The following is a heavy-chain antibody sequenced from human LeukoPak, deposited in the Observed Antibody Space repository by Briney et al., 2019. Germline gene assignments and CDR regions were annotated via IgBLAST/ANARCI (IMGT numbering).Heavy chain of an antibody. V-gene: IGHV1-2*06. Sequence: ASVKVSCKASGYTFTGYYMHWVRQAPGQGLEWMGRINPNSGGTNYAQKFQGRVTMTRDTSISTAYMELSSLRSEDTAVYYCARASITIFGAYYYFDYWGQGTLVTVSS. D-gene: IGHD3-3*01. CDR2: INPNSGGT. J-gene: IGHJ4*02. CDR1: GYTFTGYY. CDR3: ARASITIFGAYYYFDY.